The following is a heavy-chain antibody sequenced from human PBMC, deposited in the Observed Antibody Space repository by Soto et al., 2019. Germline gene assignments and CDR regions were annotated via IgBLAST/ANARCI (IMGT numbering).Heavy chain of an antibody. D-gene: IGHD3-22*01. V-gene: IGHV3-74*01. CDR3: AKDLGSGYKDAFDI. J-gene: IGHJ3*02. Sequence: TWGVLRISFAAPGFTFSSYWVHWGRQAPGKGLVWVSRIKSDGSGAIYADSVKGRFTVSRDNAKNTLYLLMNSLSTEDTAVYYCAKDLGSGYKDAFDIWGQGTMVTVSS. CDR2: IKSDGSGA. CDR1: GFTFSSYW.